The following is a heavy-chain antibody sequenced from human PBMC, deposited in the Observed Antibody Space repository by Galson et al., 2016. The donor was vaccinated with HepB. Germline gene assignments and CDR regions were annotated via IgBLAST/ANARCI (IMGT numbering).Heavy chain of an antibody. CDR3: ARVPASSDYGDFYFEY. J-gene: IGHJ4*02. D-gene: IGHD4-17*01. V-gene: IGHV4-39*07. CDR2: IYYTGST. Sequence: SETLSLTCTVSGTSITSNRYYWGWIRQPPGEGLEWIANIYYTGSTYYNLSLKSRATISVDTSKNQFSLRLRSLTAADTAVYYCARVPASSDYGDFYFEYWGQGTLVTVSS. CDR1: GTSITSNRYY.